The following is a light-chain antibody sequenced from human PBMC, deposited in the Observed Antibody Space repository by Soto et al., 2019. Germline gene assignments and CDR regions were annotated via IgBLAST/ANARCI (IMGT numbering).Light chain of an antibody. CDR2: EVT. CDR1: SSDVGGYNF. Sequence: QSALTQPPSASGSPGQSVTISCTGTSSDVGGYNFVSWYQQHPGKAPKLIIYEVTKRPSGVPGRFSGSKSGNTASLTVSGLQAEDEADYYCSSYAGSSNLGVFGGGTKVTVL. CDR3: SSYAGSSNLGV. V-gene: IGLV2-8*01. J-gene: IGLJ3*02.